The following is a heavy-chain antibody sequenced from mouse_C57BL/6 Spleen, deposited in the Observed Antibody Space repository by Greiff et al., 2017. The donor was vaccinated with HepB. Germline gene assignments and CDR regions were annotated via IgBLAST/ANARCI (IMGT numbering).Heavy chain of an antibody. CDR1: GFHIKNTY. CDR2: IDPANGNT. CDR3: AREDNDSSSSRYALDY. V-gene: IGHV14-3*01. D-gene: IGHD1-3*01. Sequence: EVQLQQSVAELVRPGASVKLSCTASGFHIKNTYMHWVKQRPEQGLEWIGRIDPANGNTKYAPKFQGKATITADTSSNTAYLQLSSLTSEGTAIYNRAREDNDSSSSRYALDYWGQGTSVTVSS. J-gene: IGHJ4*01.